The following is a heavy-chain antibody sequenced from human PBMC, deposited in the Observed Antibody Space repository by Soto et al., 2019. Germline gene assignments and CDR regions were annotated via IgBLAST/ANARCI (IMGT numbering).Heavy chain of an antibody. CDR3: TKGSIEYSASVEH. CDR1: GFSCNSYA. D-gene: IGHD5-12*01. CDR2: ISARGGRS. Sequence: EVQLLESGGGFVQPGGSLSRACAASGFSCNSYAMGWVRQAPGKGLEWVSVISARGGRSHFADSVKGRVTISRDNSKNVLSLAMNNLRAEDTATYFFTKGSIEYSASVEHWCQGTLVRVSS. J-gene: IGHJ4*02. V-gene: IGHV3-23*01.